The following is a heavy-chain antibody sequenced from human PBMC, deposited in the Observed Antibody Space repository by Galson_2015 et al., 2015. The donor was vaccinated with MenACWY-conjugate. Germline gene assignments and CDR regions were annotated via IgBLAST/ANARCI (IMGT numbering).Heavy chain of an antibody. Sequence: SLRLSCAASGFPFSIYRMYWVRQPPGRGLVWVSRINSDGTVTRSAESVKGRFTVSRDNAKNIPYLQMDSLRVEDTAVYFCAREEFLEEAPDSWGQGTQVTVSS. J-gene: IGHJ5*02. CDR2: INSDGTVT. CDR3: AREEFLEEAPDS. V-gene: IGHV3-74*01. CDR1: GFPFSIYR. D-gene: IGHD3-3*01.